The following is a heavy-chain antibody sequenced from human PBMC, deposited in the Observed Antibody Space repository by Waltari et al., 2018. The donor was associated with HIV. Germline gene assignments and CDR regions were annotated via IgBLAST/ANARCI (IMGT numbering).Heavy chain of an antibody. D-gene: IGHD3-22*01. CDR3: ARLTYYYDSSGYHYFDY. J-gene: IGHJ4*02. V-gene: IGHV4-39*01. Sequence: QLQLQESGPGLVKPSETLSLTCTVSGGSISSSSYYWGWIRQPPGKGLEWIGSIYYSGSTYYNPSLKSRVTISVDTSKNQFSLKLSSVTAADTAVYYCARLTYYYDSSGYHYFDYWGQGTLVTVSS. CDR1: GGSISSSSYY. CDR2: IYYSGST.